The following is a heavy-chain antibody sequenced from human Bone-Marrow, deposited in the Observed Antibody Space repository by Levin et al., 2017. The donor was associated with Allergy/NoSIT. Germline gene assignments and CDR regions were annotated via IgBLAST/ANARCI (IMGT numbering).Heavy chain of an antibody. Sequence: GGSLRLSCVASGFTFRNEAINWVRQVPGKGLEWVSVISVYAGSTYYAGSVRGRFTISSDNSKETVFLQLNSLRAEDTAVYYCAKGYGDYFPYQYHMDVWGNGTTVTVSS. CDR2: ISVYAGST. V-gene: IGHV3-23*01. CDR1: GFTFRNEA. J-gene: IGHJ6*03. CDR3: AKGYGDYFPYQYHMDV. D-gene: IGHD4-17*01.